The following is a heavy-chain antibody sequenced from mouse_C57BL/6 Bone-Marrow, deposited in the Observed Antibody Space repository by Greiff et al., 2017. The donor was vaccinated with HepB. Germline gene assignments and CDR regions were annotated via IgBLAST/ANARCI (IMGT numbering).Heavy chain of an antibody. D-gene: IGHD1-1*01. CDR1: GFTFSDYY. CDR3: ARAAAGTYYGRDCYFDV. V-gene: IGHV5-16*01. CDR2: INYDGSST. Sequence: EVKLVESEGGLVQPGSSMKLSCTASGFTFSDYYMAWVRQVPEKGLEWVANINYDGSSTYYLDSLKSRVIISRDNAKNILYLQKSSLKSEDTATYYCARAAAGTYYGRDCYFDVWGTGTTVTVSS. J-gene: IGHJ1*03.